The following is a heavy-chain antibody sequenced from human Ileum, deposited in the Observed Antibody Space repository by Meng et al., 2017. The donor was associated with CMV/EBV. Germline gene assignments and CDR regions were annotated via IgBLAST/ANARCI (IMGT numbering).Heavy chain of an antibody. Sequence: QVQIQQWGAGLLKPSATLSLTCSLGGSFSPYTWSWIRQAPGKGLEWIGEINQYGSTNFNPSVKSRVTISVDASKNQFSLNMRSVTAADTAVYYCARGRDFWWEMDYTGQGTLVTVS. CDR2: INQYGST. D-gene: IGHD1-26*01. J-gene: IGHJ4*02. CDR3: ARGRDFWWEMDY. CDR1: GSFSPYT. V-gene: IGHV4-34*01.